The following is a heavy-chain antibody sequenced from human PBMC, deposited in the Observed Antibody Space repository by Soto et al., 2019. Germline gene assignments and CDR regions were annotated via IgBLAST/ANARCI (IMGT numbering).Heavy chain of an antibody. CDR1: GFTFSSYA. CDR3: ARSYSSSPPYYYYGMDV. V-gene: IGHV3-64*02. J-gene: IGHJ6*02. D-gene: IGHD6-6*01. CDR2: ISSNGGST. Sequence: EVQLVESGEGLVQPGGSLRLSCAASGFTFSSYAMHWVRQAPGKGLEYVSAISSNGGSTYYADSVKGRFTISRDNSKNTLYLQMGSLRAEDMAVYYCARSYSSSPPYYYYGMDVWGQGTTVTVSS.